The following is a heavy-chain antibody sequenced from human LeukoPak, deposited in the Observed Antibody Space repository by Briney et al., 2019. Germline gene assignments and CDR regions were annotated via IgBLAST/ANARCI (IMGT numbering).Heavy chain of an antibody. Sequence: GGSLRLSCAASGFTFDDYTMHWVRQAPGKCLEWVSLISWDGGSTYYADSVKGRFTISRDNSKNSLYLQMNSLRTEDTALYYCAKGPGDWSRWGYYFDYWGQGTLVTVSS. CDR2: ISWDGGST. V-gene: IGHV3-43*01. D-gene: IGHD6-13*01. CDR3: AKGPGDWSRWGYYFDY. J-gene: IGHJ4*02. CDR1: GFTFDDYT.